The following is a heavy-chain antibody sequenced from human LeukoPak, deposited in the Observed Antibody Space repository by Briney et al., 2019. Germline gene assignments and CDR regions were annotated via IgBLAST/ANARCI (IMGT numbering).Heavy chain of an antibody. D-gene: IGHD3-3*01. CDR1: GYTFTGYY. J-gene: IGHJ4*02. CDR2: INPNSGGT. CDR3: ARDPGYDFWSGYPVYFDY. V-gene: IGHV1-2*02. Sequence: ASVKVSCKASGYTFTGYYMHWVRQAPGQGLEWMGWINPNSGGTNYAQKFQGRVTMTRDTSISTAYMELSRLRSDDTAVYYCARDPGYDFWSGYPVYFDYWGQGTLVTVSS.